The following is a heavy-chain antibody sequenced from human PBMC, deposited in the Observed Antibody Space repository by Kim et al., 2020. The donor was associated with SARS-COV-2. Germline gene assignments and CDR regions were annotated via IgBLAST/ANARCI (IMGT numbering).Heavy chain of an antibody. Sequence: SETLSLTCTVSGGSISSYYWSWIRQPAGKGLEWIGRIYTSGSTNYNPSLKSRVTMSVDTSKNQFSLKLSSVTAADTAVYYCARVMITFGGVLSWFVPWGQGTLVTVSS. V-gene: IGHV4-4*07. J-gene: IGHJ5*02. CDR2: IYTSGST. CDR3: ARVMITFGGVLSWFVP. D-gene: IGHD3-16*01. CDR1: GGSISSYY.